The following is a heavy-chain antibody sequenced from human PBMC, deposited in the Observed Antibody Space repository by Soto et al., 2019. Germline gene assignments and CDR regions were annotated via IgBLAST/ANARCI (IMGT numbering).Heavy chain of an antibody. Sequence: GASVKVSCKASGYTFTSYYMHWVRQAPGQGLEWMGIINPSGGSTSYAQKFQGRVTMTRDTSTSTVYMELRSMRSEDPAVYYCARDRRVGASHNWFDPWGQGTLVTVSS. CDR3: ARDRRVGASHNWFDP. D-gene: IGHD1-26*01. V-gene: IGHV1-46*01. CDR1: GYTFTSYY. J-gene: IGHJ5*02. CDR2: INPSGGST.